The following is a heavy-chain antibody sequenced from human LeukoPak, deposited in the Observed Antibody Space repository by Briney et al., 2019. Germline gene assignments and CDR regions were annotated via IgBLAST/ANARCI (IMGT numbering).Heavy chain of an antibody. V-gene: IGHV4-59*02. Sequence: PSETLSLTCTVSGGSVSGWYWSWIRQPPGKGLEWIGYIYGSGNTNYNPSLKSRVTMSIDTSKNQFSLKLTSVTAADTATYYCARETSLAGFASGLGFNYWGQGILVTVSS. J-gene: IGHJ4*02. CDR1: GGSVSGWY. CDR2: IYGSGNT. CDR3: ARETSLAGFASGLGFNY. D-gene: IGHD6-19*01.